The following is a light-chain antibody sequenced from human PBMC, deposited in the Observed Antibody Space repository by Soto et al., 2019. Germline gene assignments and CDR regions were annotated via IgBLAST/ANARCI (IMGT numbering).Light chain of an antibody. Sequence: AIQNNQSPSAVAASIRDRVTITGRASQGIRNDLGWYQQKPGKAPKLLIYAASSLQSGVPSRFSGSGSGTDFTLTISSLQPEDFATYYCQQSYSTPITFGQGTRLATK. CDR3: QQSYSTPIT. V-gene: IGKV1-6*01. J-gene: IGKJ5*01. CDR2: AAS. CDR1: QGIRND.